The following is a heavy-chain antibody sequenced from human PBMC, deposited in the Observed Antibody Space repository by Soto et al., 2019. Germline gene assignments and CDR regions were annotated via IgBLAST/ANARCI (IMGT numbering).Heavy chain of an antibody. CDR3: ARGLRGMGMYDYIRGSWPLVFDY. D-gene: IGHD3-16*01. V-gene: IGHV4-34*01. CDR1: GGSFSGYY. CDR2: INHSGST. Sequence: SETLSLTCAVYGGSFSGYYWSWIRQPPGKGLEWIGEINHSGSTNYNPSLKSRVTISVDTSKNLFSLKLSSVTAADTAVYYCARGLRGMGMYDYIRGSWPLVFDYWGQGTLVTVSS. J-gene: IGHJ4*02.